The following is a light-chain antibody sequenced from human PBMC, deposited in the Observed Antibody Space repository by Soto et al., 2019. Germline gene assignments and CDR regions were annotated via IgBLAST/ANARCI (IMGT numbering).Light chain of an antibody. CDR1: QSISNY. CDR3: QQRSQWPPLT. CDR2: DAS. Sequence: EIVLTQSPGTLSLSPGERATLSCRASQSISNYLAWYQHQPGQAPRLLISDASKRASGVPARFSGSGSWTDFTRTISSLEPEDFAVYYCQQRSQWPPLTFGGGTTLEIK. V-gene: IGKV3-11*01. J-gene: IGKJ4*01.